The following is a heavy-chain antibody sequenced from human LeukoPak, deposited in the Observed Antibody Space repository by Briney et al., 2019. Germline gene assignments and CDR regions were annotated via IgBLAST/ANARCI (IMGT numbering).Heavy chain of an antibody. CDR1: GFTFSSYS. CDR2: ISSSSSYI. Sequence: GGSLRLSCAAYGFTFSSYSMNWVRQAPGKGLEWVSSISSSSSYIYYADSVKGRFTISRDNAKNSLYLQMNSLRAEDTAVYYCARDHRSGTDYWGQGTLVTVSS. D-gene: IGHD6-25*01. V-gene: IGHV3-21*01. J-gene: IGHJ4*02. CDR3: ARDHRSGTDY.